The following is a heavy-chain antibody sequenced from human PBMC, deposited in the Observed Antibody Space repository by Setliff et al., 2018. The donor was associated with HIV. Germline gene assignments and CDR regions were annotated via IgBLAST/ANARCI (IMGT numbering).Heavy chain of an antibody. Sequence: SETLSLTCTVSGGSIASGDYYWNWIRQPPGKGLEWIGYIHYSGFTYYKPSLKSRVTISVDTSKNQFSLKLSSVTAADTAVYYCARYYYGSQTMLDYWGQGTLFPVSS. CDR1: GGSIASGDYY. CDR2: IHYSGFT. V-gene: IGHV4-30-4*08. D-gene: IGHD3-10*01. CDR3: ARYYYGSQTMLDY. J-gene: IGHJ4*02.